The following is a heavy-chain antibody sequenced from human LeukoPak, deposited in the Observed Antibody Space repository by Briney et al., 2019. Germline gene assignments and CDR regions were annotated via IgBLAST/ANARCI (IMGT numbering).Heavy chain of an antibody. D-gene: IGHD2-15*01. CDR1: GFTFRTYA. V-gene: IGHV3-23*01. CDR2: MGGRSI. Sequence: GGFLRLSCAASGFTFRTYAMSWVRQAPGKGLEWVSAMGGRSIFYADSVKGRFTISRDNAKNTLYLQMNSLRVEDTAIYYCAKNDEHCSGGSCFDSWGQGTLVTVSS. J-gene: IGHJ4*02. CDR3: AKNDEHCSGGSCFDS.